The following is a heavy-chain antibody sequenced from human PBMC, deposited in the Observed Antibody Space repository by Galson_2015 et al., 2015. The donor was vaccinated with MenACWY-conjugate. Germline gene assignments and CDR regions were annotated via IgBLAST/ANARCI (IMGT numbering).Heavy chain of an antibody. CDR2: ISPGDSNT. Sequence: QSGAEVKKPGESLKISCKASGYIFTTYWIAWVRQMPGKGLEWMGLISPGDSNTRYSPSFQGQVTISADKSISTAYLQWSSLKAPDTAMYYCARHPPGGRGMDVWGQGTTVTVSS. CDR3: ARHPPGGRGMDV. CDR1: GYIFTTYW. V-gene: IGHV5-51*01. D-gene: IGHD1-26*01. J-gene: IGHJ6*02.